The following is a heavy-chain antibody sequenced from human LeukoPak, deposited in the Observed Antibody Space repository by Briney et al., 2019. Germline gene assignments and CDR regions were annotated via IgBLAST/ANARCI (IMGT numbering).Heavy chain of an antibody. D-gene: IGHD2-15*01. CDR1: GGSISSGAYY. Sequence: SETLSLTCTVSGGSISSGAYYWSWIRQYPGKGLEWMAYIYYTGSTYYNPSPKSRLTISLDTSRNQFSLKLSSVTAADTAVYFCAREPGNCRAGSCSFFDYWGRGTLVTVSS. CDR3: AREPGNCRAGSCSFFDY. V-gene: IGHV4-31*03. CDR2: IYYTGST. J-gene: IGHJ4*02.